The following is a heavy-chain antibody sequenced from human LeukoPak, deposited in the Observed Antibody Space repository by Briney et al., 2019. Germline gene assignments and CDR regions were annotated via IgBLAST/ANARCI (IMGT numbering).Heavy chain of an antibody. J-gene: IGHJ4*02. CDR2: INAGNGNT. Sequence: GASVKVSCKASGYTFTGYYMHWVRQAPGQRLEWMGWINAGNGNTKYSQEFQGRVTITRDTSASTAYMELSSLRSEDMAVYYCAREGWSGTGFDYWGQGTLVTVSS. V-gene: IGHV1-3*03. D-gene: IGHD3/OR15-3a*01. CDR1: GYTFTGYY. CDR3: AREGWSGTGFDY.